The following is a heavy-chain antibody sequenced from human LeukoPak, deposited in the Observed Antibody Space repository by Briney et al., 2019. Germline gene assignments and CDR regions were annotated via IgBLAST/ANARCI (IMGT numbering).Heavy chain of an antibody. J-gene: IGHJ4*02. CDR1: GYTHTELS. V-gene: IGHV1-24*01. D-gene: IGHD3-10*01. CDR3: ATDPLWFGEYGFDY. CDR2: FDPEDGET. Sequence: ASVKVSCKVSGYTHTELSMHWVRQAPGKGLEWMGGFDPEDGETIYAQKFQGRVTMTEDTSTDTAYMELSSLRSEDTAVYYCATDPLWFGEYGFDYWGQGTLVTVSS.